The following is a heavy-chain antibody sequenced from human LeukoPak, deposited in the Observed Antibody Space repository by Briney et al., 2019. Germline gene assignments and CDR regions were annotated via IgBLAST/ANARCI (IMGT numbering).Heavy chain of an antibody. D-gene: IGHD5-24*01. Sequence: GGSLRLSCAASGFTFSSYAMSWVRQAPGKGLEWVANIKEDGSEDYYADSVKGRFAISKDNAKNSLYLQMNNLRAEDTAMYYCARDADGHEDWGQGTLVIVSS. J-gene: IGHJ4*02. CDR2: IKEDGSED. CDR1: GFTFSSYA. CDR3: ARDADGHED. V-gene: IGHV3-7*01.